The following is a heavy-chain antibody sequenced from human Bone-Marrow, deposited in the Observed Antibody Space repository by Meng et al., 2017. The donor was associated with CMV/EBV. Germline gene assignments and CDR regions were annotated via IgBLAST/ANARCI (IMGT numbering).Heavy chain of an antibody. J-gene: IGHJ2*01. CDR3: GIWRNSYFDV. CDR2: IYYSGST. CDR1: GGSVHSGNSY. D-gene: IGHD3-3*01. Sequence: GSLRLSCTVSGGSVHSGNSYWSWIRQPPGKGLEWIGYIYYSGSTSYNPSLKSRVTISVDTSKSQFSLKLRSVTAADTAVYYCGIWRNSYFDVWGRGTVVTVSS. V-gene: IGHV4-61*01.